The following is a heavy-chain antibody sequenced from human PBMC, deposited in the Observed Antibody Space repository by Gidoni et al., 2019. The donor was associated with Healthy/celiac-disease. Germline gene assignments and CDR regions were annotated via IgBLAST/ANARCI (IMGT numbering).Heavy chain of an antibody. CDR1: GSTFPSFG. CDR2: ISTYNGNT. CDR3: ARLKGSSSWYTKDYLDY. Sequence: QVHLVRLGAEVKTPGPSVKVPCRPSGSTFPSFGISWVRQAPGQGLEWMGWISTYNGNTNYAQKLQGRVTMTTDTSTSTAYMELRSLRSDDTAVYYCARLKGSSSWYTKDYLDYWGQGTLVTVSS. D-gene: IGHD6-13*01. V-gene: IGHV1-18*01. J-gene: IGHJ4*02.